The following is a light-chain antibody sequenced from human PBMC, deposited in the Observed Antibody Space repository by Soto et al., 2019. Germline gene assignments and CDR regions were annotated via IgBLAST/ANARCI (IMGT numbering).Light chain of an antibody. Sequence: EVVMTQSPATLSVYPGERATLSCRASQSVSSNLAWYQQKPGQAPRLLIYGASTRATGIPARFSGSGSGTEFTLTISSLQSEDFAVHYCQPYNNWPPGTFGQGTKVDIK. CDR2: GAS. V-gene: IGKV3-15*01. CDR3: QPYNNWPPGT. J-gene: IGKJ1*01. CDR1: QSVSSN.